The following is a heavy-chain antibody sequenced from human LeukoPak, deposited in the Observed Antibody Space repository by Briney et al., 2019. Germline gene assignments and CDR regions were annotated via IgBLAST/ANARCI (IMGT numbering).Heavy chain of an antibody. CDR3: AKSSSSWYRDFQH. D-gene: IGHD6-13*01. J-gene: IGHJ1*01. CDR2: INTDGSST. CDR1: GFTFSSYW. Sequence: GGSLRLSCAASGFTFSSYWMHWVRQTPGKGLVWVSRINTDGSSTSYADSVKGRFTISRDNAKNTLYLQMNSLRPEDTAVYYCAKSSSSWYRDFQHWGQGTLVTVSS. V-gene: IGHV3-74*01.